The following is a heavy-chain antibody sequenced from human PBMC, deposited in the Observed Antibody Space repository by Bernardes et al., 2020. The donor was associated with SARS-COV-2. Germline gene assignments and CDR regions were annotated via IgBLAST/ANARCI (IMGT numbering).Heavy chain of an antibody. CDR3: AKPYYDFWSGYYSAVFTFDI. D-gene: IGHD3-3*01. CDR2: ISGSGGST. J-gene: IGHJ3*02. V-gene: IGHV3-23*01. Sequence: GGSLRLSCAASGFTFSSYAMSWVRQAPGKGLEWVSAISGSGGSTYYADSVKGRFTISRDNSKNTLYLQMNSLRAEDTAVYYCAKPYYDFWSGYYSAVFTFDIWGQGTMVTVSS. CDR1: GFTFSSYA.